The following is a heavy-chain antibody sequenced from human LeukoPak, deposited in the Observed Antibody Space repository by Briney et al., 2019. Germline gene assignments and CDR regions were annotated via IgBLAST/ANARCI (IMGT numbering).Heavy chain of an antibody. D-gene: IGHD3-22*01. J-gene: IGHJ4*02. CDR3: ARDFSHYYDSSGFDY. Sequence: GASVKVSCKASGYTFTSYAMHWVRQAPGQRLEWMGWINAGNGNTKYSQEFQGRVTITRDTSASTAYMELSSLRSEDMAVYYCARDFSHYYDSSGFDYWGQGTLVTVSS. CDR1: GYTFTSYA. V-gene: IGHV1-3*03. CDR2: INAGNGNT.